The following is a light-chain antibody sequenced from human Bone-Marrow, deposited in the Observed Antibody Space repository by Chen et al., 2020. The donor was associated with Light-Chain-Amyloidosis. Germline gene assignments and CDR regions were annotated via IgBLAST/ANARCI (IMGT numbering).Light chain of an antibody. V-gene: IGLV3-21*02. CDR2: DDS. J-gene: IGLJ3*02. CDR1: NIGSTS. CDR3: QVWDRSSDRPV. Sequence: SYVLTQPSSVSVAPGQTATIACGGNNIGSTSVQWYPQTPGQAPLLVVYDDSDRPSGIPERVSGSNSGNTATLTISRVEAGDEADYSCQVWDRSSDRPVFGGGTKLTVL.